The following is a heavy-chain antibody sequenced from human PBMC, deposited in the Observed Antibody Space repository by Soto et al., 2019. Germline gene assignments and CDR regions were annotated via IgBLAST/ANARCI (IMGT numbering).Heavy chain of an antibody. CDR3: AKDEKGVIADYFDC. CDR2: VSGSGNSGTGDRT. CDR1: GFTFSDYG. D-gene: IGHD3-10*01. J-gene: IGHJ4*02. Sequence: GGSLRLSCAASGFTFSDYGMSWVRQAPGKGLEWVSGVSGSGNSGTGDRTYYADSVKGRFTISRDNSKNTLYLQMNSLRAEDTAVYYCAKDEKGVIADYFDCWGQGTLVTVSS. V-gene: IGHV3-23*01.